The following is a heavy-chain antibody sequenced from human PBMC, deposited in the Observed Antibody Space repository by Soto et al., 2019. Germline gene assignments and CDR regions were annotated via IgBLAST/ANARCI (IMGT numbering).Heavy chain of an antibody. CDR3: ARGYNWNYPGWFDP. D-gene: IGHD1-7*01. J-gene: IGHJ5*02. CDR1: GGSISSYY. CDR2: IYYSGRT. Sequence: TLSLTCTVSGGSISSYYWSWIRQPPGKGLEWIGYIYYSGRTNYNPSLKSRVTISVDTSKNQFSLKLSSVTAADTAVYYCARGYNWNYPGWFDPWGQGTLVTVSS. V-gene: IGHV4-59*01.